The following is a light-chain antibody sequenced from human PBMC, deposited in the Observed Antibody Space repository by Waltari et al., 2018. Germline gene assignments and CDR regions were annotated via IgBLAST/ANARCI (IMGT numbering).Light chain of an antibody. V-gene: IGLV8-61*01. J-gene: IGLJ3*02. CDR2: KAN. CDR3: ALYMGSGIWV. CDR1: SGAFSTTSY. Sequence: QTVVTQEPSLSVSPGGTVTLTCALSSGAFSTTSYATWYHQTPGQAPRTLVYKANARSSGVPDRFSGSILGNTAALTITGAQADDESDYYCALYMGSGIWVFGGGTRLTVL.